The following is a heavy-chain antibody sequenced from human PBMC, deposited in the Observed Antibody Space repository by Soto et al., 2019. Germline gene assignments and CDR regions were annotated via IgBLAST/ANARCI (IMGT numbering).Heavy chain of an antibody. V-gene: IGHV3-9*01. CDR3: AKDGSSGWYYYFHGMDV. Sequence: GGSLRLSCAASGFTFDDYAMHWVRQAPGKGLEWVSGISWHSGSIGYADSVKGRFTISRVNVKNSLYLQMNSLRAVDAALYYCAKDGSSGWYYYFHGMDVWGQGTTVTVSS. D-gene: IGHD6-19*01. J-gene: IGHJ6*02. CDR1: GFTFDDYA. CDR2: ISWHSGSI.